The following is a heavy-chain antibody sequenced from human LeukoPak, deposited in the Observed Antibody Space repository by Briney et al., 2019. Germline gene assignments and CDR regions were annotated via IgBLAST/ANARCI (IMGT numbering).Heavy chain of an antibody. D-gene: IGHD4-17*01. CDR1: GYPFISYY. V-gene: IGHV1-46*01. J-gene: IGHJ4*02. CDR3: ARVSHYGDYYFDY. CDR2: INPNGGGT. Sequence: ASVKVSCKASGYPFISYYIHWVRQAPGQGLEWMGMINPNGGGTSYGQKFQGRVTITADESTSTAYMELSSLRSEDTAVYYCARVSHYGDYYFDYWGQGTLVTVSS.